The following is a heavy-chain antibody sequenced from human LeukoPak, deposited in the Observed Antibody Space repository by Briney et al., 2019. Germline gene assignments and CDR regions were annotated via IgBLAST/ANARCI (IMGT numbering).Heavy chain of an antibody. CDR3: ARAQYGDAFDI. CDR2: IKTDGSST. Sequence: GGSLRLSCAASGFTFCNYWMHWVRQAPGKGLVWGSRIKTDGSSTSYADSVKGRFTITRDNAKNTLYLQMNSLRAEDTAVYYCARAQYGDAFDIWGQGTMVTVSS. V-gene: IGHV3-74*01. D-gene: IGHD4-17*01. J-gene: IGHJ3*02. CDR1: GFTFCNYW.